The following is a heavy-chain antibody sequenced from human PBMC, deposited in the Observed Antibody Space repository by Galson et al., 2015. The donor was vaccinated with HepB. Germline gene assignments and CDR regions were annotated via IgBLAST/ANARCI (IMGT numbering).Heavy chain of an antibody. CDR3: ARDRSVAAALDAFDI. V-gene: IGHV3-30-3*01. J-gene: IGHJ3*02. Sequence: SLRLSCAASGFTFSSYAMHWVRQAPGKGLEWVAVISYDGSNKYYADSVKGRFTISRDNSKNTLYLQMNSLRAEDTAVYYCARDRSVAAALDAFDIWGQGTMVTVSS. D-gene: IGHD6-13*01. CDR2: ISYDGSNK. CDR1: GFTFSSYA.